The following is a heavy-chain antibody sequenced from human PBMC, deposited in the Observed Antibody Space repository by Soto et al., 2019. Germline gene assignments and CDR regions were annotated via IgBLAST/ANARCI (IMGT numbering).Heavy chain of an antibody. D-gene: IGHD2-15*01. J-gene: IGHJ4*02. CDR2: IYYSGST. CDR1: GGSISSGDYY. V-gene: IGHV4-30-4*01. CDR3: ARVIRVRSSHFDY. Sequence: SETLSLTCTVSGGSISSGDYYWSWIRQPPGKGLEWIGYIYYSGSTYYNPSLKSRVTISVDTSKNQFSLKLSSVTAADTAVYYCARVIRVRSSHFDYWGQGTLVTVSS.